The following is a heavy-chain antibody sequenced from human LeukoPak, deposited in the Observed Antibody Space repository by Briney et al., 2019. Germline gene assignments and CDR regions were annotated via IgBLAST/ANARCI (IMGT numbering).Heavy chain of an antibody. CDR2: INPDGSQT. CDR1: GFTFNTYW. D-gene: IGHD3-10*01. CDR3: ARDPVRRDSY. J-gene: IGHJ4*02. V-gene: IGHV3-74*01. Sequence: GGSLRLSCAASGFTFNTYWRHWVRQAPGKGLVWVSHINPDGSQTNYADSVTGRFTISRDNAKNTLYLQMNSLRAEDTAVYYCARDPVRRDSYWGQGTLVTVSS.